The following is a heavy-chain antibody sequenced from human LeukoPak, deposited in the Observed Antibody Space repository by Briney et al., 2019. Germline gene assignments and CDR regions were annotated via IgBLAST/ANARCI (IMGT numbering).Heavy chain of an antibody. V-gene: IGHV3-23*01. Sequence: GGSLRLSCAVSGITLSNYGMSWVRQAPGKGLEWVAGISDGGGSRNYADSVKGRFTISRDNPKNTLYLQMNSLRAEGTAVYFCAKRGVVIRAVIIVGFHKEAYYFDYWGQGALVTVSS. CDR1: GITLSNYG. J-gene: IGHJ4*02. CDR2: ISDGGGSR. CDR3: AKRGVVIRAVIIVGFHKEAYYFDY. D-gene: IGHD3-10*01.